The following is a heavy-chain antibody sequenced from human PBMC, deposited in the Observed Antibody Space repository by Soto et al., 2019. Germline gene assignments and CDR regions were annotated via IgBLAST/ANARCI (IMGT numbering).Heavy chain of an antibody. J-gene: IGHJ4*02. CDR1: GFTFSSYG. V-gene: IGHV3-30*18. D-gene: IGHD6-19*01. Sequence: PGGSLRLSCAASGFTFSSYGMHWVRQAPGKGLEWVAVISYDGSNKYYADSVKGRFTISRDNSKNTLYLQMNSLRAEDTAVYYCAKALKPFQWLVGIDYWGQGTLVTVSS. CDR2: ISYDGSNK. CDR3: AKALKPFQWLVGIDY.